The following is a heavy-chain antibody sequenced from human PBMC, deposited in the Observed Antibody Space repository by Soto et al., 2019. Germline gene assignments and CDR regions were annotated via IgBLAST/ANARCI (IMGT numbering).Heavy chain of an antibody. CDR1: GFTFSSYS. D-gene: IGHD6-19*01. CDR2: ISSSSSYI. J-gene: IGHJ4*02. Sequence: GGSLRLSCAASGFTFSSYSMNWVRQAPGKGLEWVSSISSSSSYIYYADSVKGRFTISRDNAKNSLYLQMNSLRAEDTAVYYCARSPRYSSGWYVSGYWGQGTLVTVSS. CDR3: ARSPRYSSGWYVSGY. V-gene: IGHV3-21*01.